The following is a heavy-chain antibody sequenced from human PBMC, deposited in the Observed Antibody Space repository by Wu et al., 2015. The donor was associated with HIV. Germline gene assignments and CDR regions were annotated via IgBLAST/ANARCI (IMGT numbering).Heavy chain of an antibody. D-gene: IGHD1-26*01. V-gene: IGHV1-69*05. CDR3: AGRRPEWRHFDR. Sequence: QVHLVQSGAEVKKSGSSVKVSCQASGGTFTSYAFSWVRQAPGQGFEWMGGISPISETPDYAQKFQGRVTIATDKSTSTVYMEFSSLRSEDTAMYYCAGRRPEWRHFDRWGQGTLVTVSS. CDR1: GGTFTSYA. J-gene: IGHJ4*02. CDR2: ISPISETP.